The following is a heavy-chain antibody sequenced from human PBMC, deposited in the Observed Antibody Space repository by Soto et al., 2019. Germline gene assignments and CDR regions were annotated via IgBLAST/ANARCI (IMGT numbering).Heavy chain of an antibody. D-gene: IGHD5-12*01. CDR1: GGTFSNYA. CDR3: AVGSVDIVPTGMKPFDP. J-gene: IGHJ5*02. V-gene: IGHV1-69*12. Sequence: QVQLVQSGAEVKKPGSSVKVSCKAYGGTFSNYAISLVRQAPGQGLEWMGGIIPIFGTANYAQKFQGRVTITADESTSTAYMELSSLRSEDTAIYYCAVGSVDIVPTGMKPFDPWGQGTLVTFSS. CDR2: IIPIFGTA.